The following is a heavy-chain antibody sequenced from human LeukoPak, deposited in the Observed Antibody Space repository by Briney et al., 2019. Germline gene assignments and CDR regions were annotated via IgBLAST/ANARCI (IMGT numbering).Heavy chain of an antibody. J-gene: IGHJ6*03. V-gene: IGHV4-59*01. CDR2: IYYSGST. D-gene: IGHD6-19*01. Sequence: KPSETLSLTCTVSGGSISSYYWSWIRQPLGKGLEWIGYIYYSGSTNYNPSLKSRVTISVDTSKNQFSLKLSSVTAADTAVYYCARGGSGWYRVYYYYMDVWGKGTTVTVSS. CDR3: ARGGSGWYRVYYYYMDV. CDR1: GGSISSYY.